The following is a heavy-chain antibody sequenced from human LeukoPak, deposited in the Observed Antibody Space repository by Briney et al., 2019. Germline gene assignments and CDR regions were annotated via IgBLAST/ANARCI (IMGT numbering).Heavy chain of an antibody. CDR1: GGSLSSYY. J-gene: IGHJ4*02. CDR2: IYYSGST. D-gene: IGHD3-22*01. V-gene: IGHV4-59*08. Sequence: SETLSLTCPVSGGSLSSYYWSWIRQPPGKGLEWIGYIYYSGSTNYNPSLKSRVTISVDSSKNQFSLKLSSVTAADTAVYYCASSLNAYYYDSSGFDYWGQGTLVTVSS. CDR3: ASSLNAYYYDSSGFDY.